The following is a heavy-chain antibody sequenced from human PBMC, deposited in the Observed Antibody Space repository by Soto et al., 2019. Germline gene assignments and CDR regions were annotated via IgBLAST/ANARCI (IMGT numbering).Heavy chain of an antibody. CDR2: IYDSGDT. CDR1: GFTVSRNY. Sequence: TGGALRVSCAASGFTVSRNYMSWVRQAPGKGLQWVSVIYDSGDTYYADSVKGRFTISRDNSKNILYLQMHSLRAEDTAVYYCAGAPAPRSWHLAFGCCGQETLVTVAS. J-gene: IGHJ4*02. V-gene: IGHV3-66*01. CDR3: AGAPAPRSWHLAFGC.